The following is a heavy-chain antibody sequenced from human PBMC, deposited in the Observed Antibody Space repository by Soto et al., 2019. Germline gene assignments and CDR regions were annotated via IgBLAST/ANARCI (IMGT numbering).Heavy chain of an antibody. J-gene: IGHJ5*02. V-gene: IGHV3-13*01. CDR2: IGTAGDT. D-gene: IGHD5-12*01. Sequence: GGSLRLSCAASGFTFRSYDMHWVRQATGKGLEWVSAIGTAGDTYYPGSVKGRFTISRENAKNSLYLQMNSLRAEDTAVYYCARGTIRGWFDPWGQGTLVTVSS. CDR1: GFTFRSYD. CDR3: ARGTIRGWFDP.